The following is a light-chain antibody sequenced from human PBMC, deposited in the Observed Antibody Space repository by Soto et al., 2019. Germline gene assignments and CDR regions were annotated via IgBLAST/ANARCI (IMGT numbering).Light chain of an antibody. Sequence: DIRMTQSPSTLSSSVGDRVIITCRASQSITTWLAWYQQKPGKAPKVLIYDASSLESGVPSRFSGSGSGTEFSLTISSLQPDDFATYYCQQYNHYWTFGQGTKVDIK. J-gene: IGKJ1*01. CDR2: DAS. V-gene: IGKV1-5*01. CDR3: QQYNHYWT. CDR1: QSITTW.